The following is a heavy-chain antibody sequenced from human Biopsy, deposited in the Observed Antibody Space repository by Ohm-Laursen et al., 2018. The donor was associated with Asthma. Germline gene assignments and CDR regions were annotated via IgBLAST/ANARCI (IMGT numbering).Heavy chain of an antibody. Sequence: SLRLSCAASGFTFSSYGMYWVRQAPGKGLEWVAVISYDGSNKYYADSVKGRFAISRDNSKNTLYLQMNSLRAEDTAVYYCAKAERYFDWYWFDPWGQGTLVTVSS. J-gene: IGHJ5*02. CDR2: ISYDGSNK. CDR3: AKAERYFDWYWFDP. D-gene: IGHD3-9*01. CDR1: GFTFSSYG. V-gene: IGHV3-30*18.